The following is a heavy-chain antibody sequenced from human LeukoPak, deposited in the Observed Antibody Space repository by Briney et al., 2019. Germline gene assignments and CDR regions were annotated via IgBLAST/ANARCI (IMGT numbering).Heavy chain of an antibody. CDR1: GGSISSSSYY. CDR3: ARSPTKRVPEDY. V-gene: IGHV4-39*07. Sequence: SETLSLTCTVSGGSISSSSYYWGWIRQPPGKGMEWIGSIYYSGSTYYNPSLKSRVTISVDTSKNQFSLKLSSVTAADTAVYYCARSPTKRVPEDYWGQGTLVTVSS. CDR2: IYYSGST. D-gene: IGHD2-2*01. J-gene: IGHJ4*02.